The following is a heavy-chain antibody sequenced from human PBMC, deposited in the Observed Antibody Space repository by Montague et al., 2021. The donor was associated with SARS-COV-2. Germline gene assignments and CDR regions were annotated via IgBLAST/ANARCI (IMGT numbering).Heavy chain of an antibody. D-gene: IGHD6-13*01. Sequence: SLRLSCAASGFTFSSYPMTWARQAPGKGLEWVSVVSSGGTTTYYADSVKGRFTISRDNSKNTLYLEMNSLRAEDTAIYYCAKDRVPSSSWYDGMDVWGQGTTVIVSS. J-gene: IGHJ6*02. CDR3: AKDRVPSSSWYDGMDV. V-gene: IGHV3-23*03. CDR1: GFTFSSYP. CDR2: VSSGGTTT.